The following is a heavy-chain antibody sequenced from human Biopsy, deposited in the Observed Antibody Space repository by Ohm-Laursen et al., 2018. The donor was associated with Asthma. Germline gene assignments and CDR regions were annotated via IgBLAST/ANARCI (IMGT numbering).Heavy chain of an antibody. Sequence: SVKVSCKASGYNFISFAIHWVRQAPGQRLEWMGWVNTGNGDTKYSQKFQGRVTTTRDTSASTAYMKLRSLRSEDTATYYCARTYYDFLTGQVKDVFGVWGQGTMVTVSS. CDR2: VNTGNGDT. D-gene: IGHD3-9*01. J-gene: IGHJ3*01. CDR3: ARTYYDFLTGQVKDVFGV. CDR1: GYNFISFA. V-gene: IGHV1-3*04.